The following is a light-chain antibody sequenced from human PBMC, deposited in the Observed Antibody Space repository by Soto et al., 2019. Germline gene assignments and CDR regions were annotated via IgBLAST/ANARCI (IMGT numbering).Light chain of an antibody. Sequence: EIVMKQSPATLSVSPGERATLSCRASQGISRDLAWYQQKPGQAPRLLMYGASTWAPGIPARFSGSGSGTEFTLTISSLQSEDFAVYYCQQYNNWPRTFGQGTKVEVK. CDR3: QQYNNWPRT. V-gene: IGKV3-15*01. J-gene: IGKJ1*01. CDR2: GAS. CDR1: QGISRD.